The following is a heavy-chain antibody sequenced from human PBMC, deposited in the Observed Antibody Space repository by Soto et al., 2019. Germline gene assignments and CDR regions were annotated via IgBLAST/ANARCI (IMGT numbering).Heavy chain of an antibody. J-gene: IGHJ4*02. Sequence: GGSLRLSCAASGFTFSAYTMSWVRQAPGEGLEWVSSISESSSITWYADYVKGRFTVSRDNSKNTLYLQMDSLNAEDTAVYYCAKTWLSDPGRYWGQGTLVTVSS. V-gene: IGHV3-23*01. CDR1: GFTFSAYT. CDR3: AKTWLSDPGRY. D-gene: IGHD2-21*02. CDR2: ISESSSIT.